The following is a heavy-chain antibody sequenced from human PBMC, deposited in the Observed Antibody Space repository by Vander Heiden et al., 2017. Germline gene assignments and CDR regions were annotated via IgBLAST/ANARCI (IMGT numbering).Heavy chain of an antibody. D-gene: IGHD3-10*01. J-gene: IGHJ6*02. Sequence: EVQLVESGGAFVQPGGSLRLSCAASGFTFSSYWMHWVRQAPGKGLVWVSRINSDGSSTDYADSVKGRFIISRDNAKNTLYLQMRSLRVEDTAVYFCAREDYFGSGSYGLDVWGQGTTVTVSS. CDR3: AREDYFGSGSYGLDV. CDR1: GFTFSSYW. CDR2: INSDGSST. V-gene: IGHV3-74*01.